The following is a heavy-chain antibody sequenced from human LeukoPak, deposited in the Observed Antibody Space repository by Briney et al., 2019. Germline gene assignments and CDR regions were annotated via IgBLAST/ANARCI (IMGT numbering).Heavy chain of an antibody. Sequence: PSETLSLTCAVSGGSISSSNWWSWVRQPPGKGLEWIGKIYHSGSTNYNPSLKSRVTISVDKSKNQFSLKLSSVTAADTAVYYCARVRGAPHLAFDIWGQGTMVTVSS. CDR2: IYHSGST. D-gene: IGHD3-10*01. CDR3: ARVRGAPHLAFDI. J-gene: IGHJ3*02. CDR1: GGSISSSNW. V-gene: IGHV4-4*02.